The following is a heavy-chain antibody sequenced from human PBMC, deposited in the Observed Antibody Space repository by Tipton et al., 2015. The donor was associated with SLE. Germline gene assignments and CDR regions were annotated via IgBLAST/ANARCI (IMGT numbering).Heavy chain of an antibody. D-gene: IGHD3-3*01. V-gene: IGHV3-30-3*01. Sequence: SLRLSCAASGFTFSDYWMHWVRQAPGKGLEWVAVISYDGSNKYYADSVKGRFTISRDNSKNTLYLQMNSLRAEDTAVYYCAREYYDFWSAYSPGDYWGQGTLVTVSS. CDR3: AREYYDFWSAYSPGDY. CDR1: GFTFSDYW. CDR2: ISYDGSNK. J-gene: IGHJ4*02.